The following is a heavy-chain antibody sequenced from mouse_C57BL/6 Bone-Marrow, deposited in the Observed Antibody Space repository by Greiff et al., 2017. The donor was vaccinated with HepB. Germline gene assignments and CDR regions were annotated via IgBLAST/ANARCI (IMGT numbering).Heavy chain of an antibody. V-gene: IGHV5-9-1*02. CDR2: ISSGGDYI. CDR3: TSLLWPYYYAMDY. CDR1: GFTFSSYA. Sequence: EVHLVESGEGLVKPGGSLKLSCAASGFTFSSYAMSWVRQTPEKRLEWVAYISSGGDYIYYADTVKGRFTISRDNARNTLYLQMSSLKSEDTAMYYCTSLLWPYYYAMDYWGQGTSVTVSS. D-gene: IGHD2-1*01. J-gene: IGHJ4*01.